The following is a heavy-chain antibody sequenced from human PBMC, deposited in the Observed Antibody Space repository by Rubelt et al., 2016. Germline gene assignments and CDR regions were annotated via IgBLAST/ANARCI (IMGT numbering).Heavy chain of an antibody. CDR3: ARGDASDY. CDR2: ISYDGSNK. CDR1: GFTFSSYN. V-gene: IGHV3-30*03. Sequence: VQLVESGGGLVQPGGSLRLSCEASGFTFSSYNMNWVRQAPGKGLEWVAVISYDGSNKYYADSVKGRFTISRDNSKNTLYLQMNSLRAEDTAVYYCARGDASDYWGQGTLVTVSS. J-gene: IGHJ4*02.